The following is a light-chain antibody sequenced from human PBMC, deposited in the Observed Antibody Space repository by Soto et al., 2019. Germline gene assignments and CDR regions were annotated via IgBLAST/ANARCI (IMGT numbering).Light chain of an antibody. J-gene: IGLJ2*01. CDR1: SSDVGGYNY. CDR3: SSYAVSNYYLV. CDR2: EVT. V-gene: IGLV2-8*01. Sequence: QSVLTQPPSASGSPGQSVTISCTGTSSDVGGYNYVSWYQQHPGKVPKLMIYEVTRRPSGVPDRFSGSKSGNTASLTVSGLQAEDEADYYCSSYAVSNYYLVFGGGTKLTVL.